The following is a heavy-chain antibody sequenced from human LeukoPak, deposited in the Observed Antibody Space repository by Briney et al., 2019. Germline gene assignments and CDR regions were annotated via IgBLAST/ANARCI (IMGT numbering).Heavy chain of an antibody. CDR2: IYYSGST. Sequence: PSETLSLTCTVSGGSISTYYWSWIRPPPGKGLERIGYIYYSGSTNYNPSLKSRVTISVDTSKNQFSLKLSSVTAADTAVYYCARSYGSGNYFDYWGQGTLVTVSS. D-gene: IGHD3-10*01. V-gene: IGHV4-59*01. CDR3: ARSYGSGNYFDY. J-gene: IGHJ4*02. CDR1: GGSISTYY.